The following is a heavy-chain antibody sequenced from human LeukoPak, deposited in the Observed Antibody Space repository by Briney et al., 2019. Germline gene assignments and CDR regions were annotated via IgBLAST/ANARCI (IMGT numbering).Heavy chain of an antibody. J-gene: IGHJ6*03. D-gene: IGHD4-17*01. CDR3: ARQDYCDCFGYYYYYMDV. V-gene: IGHV4-59*01. CDR2: IYYSGST. Sequence: TSENLSRNCTVSGGSISSYYWSWIRQPPGKGLKWFGYIYYSGSTNYNPSLKSRVTISVDTSKHQFSLKLDPVTAADAAVYYCARQDYCDCFGYYYYYMDVWRKETSVPVSS. CDR1: GGSISSYY.